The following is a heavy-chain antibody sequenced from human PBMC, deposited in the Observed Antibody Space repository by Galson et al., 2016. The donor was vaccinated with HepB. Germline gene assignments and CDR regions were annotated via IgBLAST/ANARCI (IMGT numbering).Heavy chain of an antibody. J-gene: IGHJ4*02. D-gene: IGHD3-3*01. Sequence: SLRLSCAASGFTFSSYAMSWVRQAPGKGLEWVADISNTGGSTYYADSVKGRFTISRDNSKNTLYLQMNSLRAEDTALYYCAKDTGYDFWSGYYQIFDSWGQGTLVTVSS. CDR1: GFTFSSYA. CDR3: AKDTGYDFWSGYYQIFDS. V-gene: IGHV3-23*01. CDR2: ISNTGGST.